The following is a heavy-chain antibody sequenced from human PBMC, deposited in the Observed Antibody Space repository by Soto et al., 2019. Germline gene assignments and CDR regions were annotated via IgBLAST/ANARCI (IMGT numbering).Heavy chain of an antibody. CDR2: ISGSGSDT. D-gene: IGHD2-15*01. V-gene: IGHV3-23*01. CDR1: GFTFNRYA. CDR3: AKFARLVVVVSTPIDF. Sequence: GSLRLSCAASGFTFNRYAMTWVRQAPGKGLEWVSSISGSGSDTDYAASVQGRLTISRDNFKNTLYLQMNSLRVDDTAVYYCAKFARLVVVVSTPIDFWGQGTLVTVSS. J-gene: IGHJ4*02.